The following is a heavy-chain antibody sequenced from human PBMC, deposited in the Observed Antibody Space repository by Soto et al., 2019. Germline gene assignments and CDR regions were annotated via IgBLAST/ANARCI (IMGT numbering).Heavy chain of an antibody. Sequence: QPGGSLRLSCVASGFSFNTFGMHWVRQAPGKGLEWWGVIWYDGSNKYCAYSVKGRFTISRDNAMNRLYLQMDSRRADDTGGYSFVRDFRGAVAGSECDHWGQGPLVTASS. CDR2: IWYDGSNK. CDR1: GFSFNTFG. J-gene: IGHJ4*02. CDR3: VRDFRGAVAGSECDH. V-gene: IGHV3-33*01. D-gene: IGHD6-19*01.